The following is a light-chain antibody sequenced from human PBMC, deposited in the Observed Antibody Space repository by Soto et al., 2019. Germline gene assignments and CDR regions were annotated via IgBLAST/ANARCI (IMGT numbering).Light chain of an antibody. CDR1: SSDVGGYYY. CDR2: EVS. J-gene: IGLJ1*01. Sequence: QSALPQPPSASGSPGQSVTISCTGTSSDVGGYYYVSWYQHHPGKAPKLMIYEVSKRPSGVPDRFSGSTSGNTAYLTVSGLQAEDEADYYCSSYAGSNIYVFGTGTRSPS. V-gene: IGLV2-8*01. CDR3: SSYAGSNIYV.